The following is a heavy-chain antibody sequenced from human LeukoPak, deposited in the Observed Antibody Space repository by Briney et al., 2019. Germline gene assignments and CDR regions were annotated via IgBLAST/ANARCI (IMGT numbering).Heavy chain of an antibody. CDR3: ARVREVIATYYYGSGSYYLDY. Sequence: PSETLSLTCTVSGGSISSSGYYWGWLRQPPGKGLEWIGSIYYTGSTFYNPSLKSRVTISGDTSKEQFSLKLYSVTAADTAVYYCARVREVIATYYYGSGSYYLDYWGQGTLVTVSS. V-gene: IGHV4-39*01. J-gene: IGHJ4*02. CDR1: GGSISSSGYY. CDR2: IYYTGST. D-gene: IGHD3-10*01.